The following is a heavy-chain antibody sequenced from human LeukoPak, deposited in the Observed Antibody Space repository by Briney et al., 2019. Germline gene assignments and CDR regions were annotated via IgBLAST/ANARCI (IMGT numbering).Heavy chain of an antibody. CDR3: TKHDYGDYRSGL. Sequence: GGSLRLSCTASGFTFGDYAMSWVRQAPGKGLEWVSFIRSKAYGGTTEYAASVKGRFAISRDDSKNIAYLQMNSLKTEDTAVYYCTKHDYGDYRSGLWGQGTLVTVSS. V-gene: IGHV3-49*04. D-gene: IGHD4-17*01. CDR2: IRSKAYGGTT. J-gene: IGHJ4*02. CDR1: GFTFGDYA.